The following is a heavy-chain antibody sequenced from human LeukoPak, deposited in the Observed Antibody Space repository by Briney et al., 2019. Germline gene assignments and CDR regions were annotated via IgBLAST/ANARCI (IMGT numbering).Heavy chain of an antibody. CDR1: GGSMSNYY. CDR2: IYYSGST. D-gene: IGHD3-16*01. J-gene: IGHJ4*02. CDR3: ARDKRGSYADY. V-gene: IGHV4-59*01. Sequence: SETLSLTCTVSGGSMSNYYWGWIRQPPGKGLEWIGYIYYSGSTSYNPSLKGRVTISVGTSSNQFSLKLSSVTAADTAIYYCARDKRGSYADYWGQGTLVTVSS.